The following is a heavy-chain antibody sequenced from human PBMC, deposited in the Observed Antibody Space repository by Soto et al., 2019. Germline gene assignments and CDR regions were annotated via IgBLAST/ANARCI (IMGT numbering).Heavy chain of an antibody. Sequence: AGGSLRLSCAASGFTFSDYYMSWIRQAPGKGLEWVSYISSSGSTIYYADSVKGRFTISRDNAKNSLYLQMNSLRAEDTAVYYCARDVGAPYYDSSGAPGYWGQGTLVTVSS. CDR3: ARDVGAPYYDSSGAPGY. V-gene: IGHV3-11*01. CDR2: ISSSGSTI. J-gene: IGHJ4*02. CDR1: GFTFSDYY. D-gene: IGHD3-22*01.